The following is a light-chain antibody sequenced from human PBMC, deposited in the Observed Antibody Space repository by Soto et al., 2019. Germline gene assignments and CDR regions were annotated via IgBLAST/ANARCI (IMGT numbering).Light chain of an antibody. Sequence: YELTQPPSVSVSPGQTASITCSGDKLGDKYACWYQQKPGQSPVLVIYQDSKRPSGIPERFSGSNSGNTATLTISGTQAMDEADYYCQAWDSSTVVFGGGTQLTVL. CDR3: QAWDSSTVV. CDR1: KLGDKY. V-gene: IGLV3-1*01. J-gene: IGLJ2*01. CDR2: QDS.